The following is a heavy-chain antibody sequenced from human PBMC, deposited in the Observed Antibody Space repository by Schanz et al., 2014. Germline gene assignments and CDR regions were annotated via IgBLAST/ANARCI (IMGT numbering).Heavy chain of an antibody. CDR1: GFTFSDHY. Sequence: EVQLLDSGGGLVQPGGSLRLSCAASGFTFSDHYMDWVRQAPGKGLEWVSCTNGDGTNAKYADSVKGRFTISRDNAKKTLSLQMISLRAEDTAIYFCTRSYYDFSWGSYRFRAFDIWGQGTTVTVSS. J-gene: IGHJ3*02. V-gene: IGHV3-74*02. CDR2: TNGDGTNA. D-gene: IGHD3-16*02. CDR3: TRSYYDFSWGSYRFRAFDI.